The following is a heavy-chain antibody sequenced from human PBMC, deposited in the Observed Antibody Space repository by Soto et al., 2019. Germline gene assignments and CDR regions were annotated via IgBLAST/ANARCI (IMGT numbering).Heavy chain of an antibody. Sequence: SETLSLTCSVSGGSITGYYWNWVRQPPGKGLEWIGYIYFSGTTNYNPSLKSRLTISVDTSKNQFSLRLSSVTAADTAVYYCVRGYGGYNHYFDSWGQGTLVTVSS. J-gene: IGHJ4*02. D-gene: IGHD5-12*01. CDR1: GGSITGYY. CDR2: IYFSGTT. CDR3: VRGYGGYNHYFDS. V-gene: IGHV4-59*01.